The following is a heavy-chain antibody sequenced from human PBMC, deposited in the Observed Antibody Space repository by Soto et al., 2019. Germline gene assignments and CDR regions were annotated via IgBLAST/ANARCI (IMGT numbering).Heavy chain of an antibody. CDR3: ARGPLAMYYFDH. J-gene: IGHJ4*02. Sequence: ASVKVSCKASGYTFTNFHLHWVRLAPGQGLEWMGMIAPSGGSTSYAQKFQGRVTMTRDTSTSTVYMELSSLRSEDTAVYYCARGPLAMYYFDHWGLGTLLTGST. V-gene: IGHV1-46*01. CDR1: GYTFTNFH. CDR2: IAPSGGST.